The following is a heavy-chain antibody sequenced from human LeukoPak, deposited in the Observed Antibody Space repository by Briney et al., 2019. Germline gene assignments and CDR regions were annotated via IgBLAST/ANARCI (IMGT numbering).Heavy chain of an antibody. CDR3: IRAKQDCSGGSCYSPYFDS. V-gene: IGHV3-49*04. Sequence: GGSLRLSCTASGFTFCDYVMSWVRQAPGKGLEWVGFIRRKVYGGTTEYAASVKGRFTCSRDDSKNIAYLQLNSLKTEDTAVYYCIRAKQDCSGGSCYSPYFDSWGQGTLVTVSS. CDR1: GFTFCDYV. J-gene: IGHJ4*02. CDR2: IRRKVYGGTT. D-gene: IGHD2-15*01.